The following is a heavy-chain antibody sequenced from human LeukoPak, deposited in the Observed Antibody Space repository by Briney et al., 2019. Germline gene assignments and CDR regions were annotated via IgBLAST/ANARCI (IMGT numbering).Heavy chain of an antibody. CDR2: IYSGGST. CDR3: ARAGFGEWYFDD. CDR1: GFTVSRNY. Sequence: PGGSLRLSCAASGFTVSRNYTSWVRQAPGKGLEWVSVIYSGGSTYYGDSVKGRFTISRDNSKNTLYLQMNSLRAEDTAVYYCARAGFGEWYFDDWGQGTLVTVSS. D-gene: IGHD3-10*01. V-gene: IGHV3-53*01. J-gene: IGHJ4*02.